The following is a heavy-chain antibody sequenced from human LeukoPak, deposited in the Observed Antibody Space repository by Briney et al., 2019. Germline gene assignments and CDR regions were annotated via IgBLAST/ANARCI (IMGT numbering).Heavy chain of an antibody. Sequence: SETLSLTCTVSGGSFISDYWNWIRQPPGKGLKWIGYVYYSGSTNYNPSLKSRVTISVDTSKNQFSLKLSSVTAADTAVYYCARDGYFDWLSLTKLDAFDIWGQGTMVTVSS. CDR1: GGSFISDY. V-gene: IGHV4-59*01. CDR2: VYYSGST. J-gene: IGHJ3*02. CDR3: ARDGYFDWLSLTKLDAFDI. D-gene: IGHD3-9*01.